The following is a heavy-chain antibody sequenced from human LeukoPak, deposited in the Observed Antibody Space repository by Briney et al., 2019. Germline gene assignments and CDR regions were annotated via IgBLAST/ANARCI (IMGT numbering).Heavy chain of an antibody. V-gene: IGHV4-38-2*02. D-gene: IGHD3-10*01. CDR2: IYHSGST. CDR1: GYSISSGYY. J-gene: IGHJ4*02. Sequence: PSETLSLTCTVSGYSISSGYYWGWIRQPPGKGLEWIGSIYHSGSTYYNPSLKSRVTMSVDTSKNQFSLKLSSVTAADTAVYYCARGSDFGSHFDYWGQGTLVTVSS. CDR3: ARGSDFGSHFDY.